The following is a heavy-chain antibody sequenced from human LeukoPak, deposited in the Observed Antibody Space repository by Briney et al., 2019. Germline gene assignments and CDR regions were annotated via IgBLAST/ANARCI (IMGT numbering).Heavy chain of an antibody. D-gene: IGHD2-2*01. CDR2: ISAYNGNT. CDR1: GYTFTSYG. J-gene: IGHJ4*02. V-gene: IGHV1-18*01. Sequence: ASVTVSCKASGYTFTSYGISWVRQAPGQGLEWMGWISAYNGNTNYAQKLQGRVTMTTDTSTSTAYMELRSLRSDDTAVYYCARAYCSSTSCLDFDYWGQGTLVTVSS. CDR3: ARAYCSSTSCLDFDY.